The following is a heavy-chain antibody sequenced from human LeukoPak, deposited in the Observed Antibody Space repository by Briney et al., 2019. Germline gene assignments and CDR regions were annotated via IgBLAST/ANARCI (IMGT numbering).Heavy chain of an antibody. CDR3: AKAAYGSGSYYIDS. V-gene: IGHV3-9*01. Sequence: PGRSLRLSCAASRFTFDNYGMHWVRQGPGKGLEWVSGISWNSDIIGYADSVKGRFTISRDNAKNSLYLQMNSLRSEDTALYYCAKAAYGSGSYYIDSWGQGTLVTVSS. J-gene: IGHJ4*02. CDR1: RFTFDNYG. D-gene: IGHD3-10*01. CDR2: ISWNSDII.